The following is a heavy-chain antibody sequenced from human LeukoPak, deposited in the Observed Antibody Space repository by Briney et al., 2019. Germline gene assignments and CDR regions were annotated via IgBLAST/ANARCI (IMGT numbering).Heavy chain of an antibody. J-gene: IGHJ4*02. CDR1: GFTFNSYW. V-gene: IGHV3-7*01. CDR3: ARVHSSGHLGRSNENTFDY. Sequence: PGGSLRLSCAASGFTFNSYWMSWVRQAPGKGLEWVANIKQDGSEKYYVDSVKGRFTISRDNAKNSLYLQMNSLRAEDTAVYYCARVHSSGHLGRSNENTFDYWGQGTLVTVSS. D-gene: IGHD3-22*01. CDR2: IKQDGSEK.